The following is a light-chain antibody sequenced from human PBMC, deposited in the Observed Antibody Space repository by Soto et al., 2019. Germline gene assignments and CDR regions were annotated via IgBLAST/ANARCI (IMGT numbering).Light chain of an antibody. CDR2: AAS. CDR1: LGIRND. CDR3: QQNFNYPRT. Sequence: AIQMTQSPSSLSASVGDRVTITRRASLGIRNDLGWYQQKPGKAPKLLIFAASNLQSGVPLRFSGSGSGTDFTLTISSLQPEDFATYYCQQNFNYPRTFGQGTKVDIK. V-gene: IGKV1-6*01. J-gene: IGKJ1*01.